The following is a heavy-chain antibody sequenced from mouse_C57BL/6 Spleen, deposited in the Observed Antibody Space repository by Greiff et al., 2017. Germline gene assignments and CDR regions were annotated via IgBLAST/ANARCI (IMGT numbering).Heavy chain of an antibody. CDR2: IDPSDSET. Sequence: QVQLQQPGAELVRPGSSVKLSCKASGYTFTSYWMHWVKQRPIQGLEWIGNIDPSDSETHYNQKFKDKATLTVDKSASTAYMQLSSLTSEDSAVFYCARGGYSNYGWYFDVWGTGTTVTVSS. V-gene: IGHV1-52*01. D-gene: IGHD2-5*01. CDR1: GYTFTSYW. CDR3: ARGGYSNYGWYFDV. J-gene: IGHJ1*03.